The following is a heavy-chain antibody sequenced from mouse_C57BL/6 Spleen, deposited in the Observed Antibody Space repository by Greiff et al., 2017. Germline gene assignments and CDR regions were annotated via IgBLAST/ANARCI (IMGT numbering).Heavy chain of an antibody. CDR1: GYPFTSYW. V-gene: IGHV1-55*01. CDR2: IYPGSGST. Sequence: VQLQQPGAELVKPGASVQMSCKASGYPFTSYWITWVKQRPGPGLEWIGDIYPGSGSTNYNEKFKSKATLTVDTSSSTAYMQLSSLTSEDSAVYYCARKGNWDEWYVDVWGTGTTVTVSS. J-gene: IGHJ1*03. CDR3: ARKGNWDEWYVDV. D-gene: IGHD4-1*01.